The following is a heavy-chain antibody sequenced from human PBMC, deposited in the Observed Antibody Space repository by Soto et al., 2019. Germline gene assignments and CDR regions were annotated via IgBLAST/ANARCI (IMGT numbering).Heavy chain of an antibody. J-gene: IGHJ3*02. D-gene: IGHD2-15*01. CDR2: IYYSGST. Sequence: PSETLSLTCTVSGGSISGYYWSWIRQPPGKGLEWIGYIYYSGSTNYNPSLKGRVTISVDTSKNQFSLKLSSVTAADTALYYCATRDCSDGRCHSWSDAFDIWGQGTTVTVSS. CDR1: GGSISGYY. CDR3: ATRDCSDGRCHSWSDAFDI. V-gene: IGHV4-59*08.